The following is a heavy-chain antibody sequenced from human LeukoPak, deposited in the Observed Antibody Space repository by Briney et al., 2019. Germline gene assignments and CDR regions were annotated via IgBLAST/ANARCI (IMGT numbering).Heavy chain of an antibody. D-gene: IGHD5-12*01. J-gene: IGHJ5*02. CDR1: GGSISSYY. V-gene: IGHV4-59*08. Sequence: SETLSLTCTVSGGSISSYYWSWSREPPGPGLEWIGYIYRSGSNNYSPSLQSRVTISVDTSKNQFSLKLSSVTAADTDVYYCASDNSGYYTGCFDPWGQGTLVTVSS. CDR2: IYRSGSN. CDR3: ASDNSGYYTGCFDP.